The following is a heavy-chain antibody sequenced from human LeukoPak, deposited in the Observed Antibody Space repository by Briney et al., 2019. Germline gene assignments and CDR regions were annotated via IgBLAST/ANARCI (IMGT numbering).Heavy chain of an antibody. J-gene: IGHJ4*02. Sequence: GGSLRLSCEASGFTFSAYYMTWIRQAPGKGLEWLSYISYGGDSIHYADSVKGRFTISRDNAKNSLYLQMNSLTAEDTAIYYCARTGGVYVTFPFDYWGQGTLVTVSS. V-gene: IGHV3-11*01. CDR1: GFTFSAYY. CDR2: ISYGGDSI. CDR3: ARTGGVYVTFPFDY. D-gene: IGHD5/OR15-5a*01.